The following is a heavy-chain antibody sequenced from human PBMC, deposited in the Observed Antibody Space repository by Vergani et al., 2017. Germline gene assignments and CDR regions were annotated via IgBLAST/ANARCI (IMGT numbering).Heavy chain of an antibody. CDR3: ASLSRIVGAS. D-gene: IGHD1-26*01. J-gene: IGHJ4*02. Sequence: QVQLVQSGAEVKKPGSSVKVSCKASGGTFSSYAISWVRQAPGQGLEWMGGIIPNSGGTNYAQKFQGRVTMTRDTSISTAYMELSRLRSDDTAVYYCASLSRIVGASWGQGTLVTVSS. CDR2: IIPNSGGT. CDR1: GGTFSSYA. V-gene: IGHV1-2*02.